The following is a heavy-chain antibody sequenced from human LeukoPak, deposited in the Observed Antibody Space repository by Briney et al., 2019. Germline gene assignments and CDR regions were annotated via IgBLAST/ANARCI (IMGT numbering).Heavy chain of an antibody. D-gene: IGHD2-2*01. J-gene: IGHJ5*02. CDR2: IYTSGST. CDR3: ARPGCSSTSCLFDP. CDR1: GGSISSYY. V-gene: IGHV4-4*07. Sequence: SETLSLTCTVSGGSISSYYWSWIRQPAGKGLEWIGRIYTSGSTNYNPSLKSRVTMSVDTSKNQFSLKLSSVTAADTAVYYCARPGCSSTSCLFDPWGQGTLVTVSS.